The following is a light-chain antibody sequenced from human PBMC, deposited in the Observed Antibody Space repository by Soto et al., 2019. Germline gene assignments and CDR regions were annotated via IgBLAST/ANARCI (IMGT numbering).Light chain of an antibody. Sequence: IVLTRYPATLSLSPGERATLSCRASQNISSYLIWYQQKPGQPPRLLIYTASSRAPGIPARFSGSGSGTEFTLTISSLQSEDFAVYYCQQYNNWPRTFGQGTKVDIK. CDR2: TAS. CDR1: QNISSY. J-gene: IGKJ1*01. V-gene: IGKV3D-15*01. CDR3: QQYNNWPRT.